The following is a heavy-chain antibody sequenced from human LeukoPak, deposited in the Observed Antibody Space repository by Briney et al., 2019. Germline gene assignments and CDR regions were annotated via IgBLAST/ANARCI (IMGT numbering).Heavy chain of an antibody. Sequence: GGSLRLSCAASGFTFSRYWMHWFRQAPGKGLVWVSRIKSDGSTNYADSVKGRFTISRDNAKNTVSLQMNSLRAEDTGVYYCARAPAEIGGYYPEYFRHWGQGTLVTVSS. D-gene: IGHD3-22*01. CDR3: ARAPAEIGGYYPEYFRH. J-gene: IGHJ1*01. V-gene: IGHV3-74*01. CDR2: IKSDGST. CDR1: GFTFSRYW.